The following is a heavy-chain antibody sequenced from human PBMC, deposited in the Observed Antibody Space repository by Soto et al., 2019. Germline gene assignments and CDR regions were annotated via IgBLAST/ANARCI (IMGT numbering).Heavy chain of an antibody. D-gene: IGHD2-21*02. CDR2: IIPIFGTA. V-gene: IGHV1-69*13. J-gene: IGHJ6*02. Sequence: SAKSALKTSVDNLSRYAIRWLRQAPGKGLEWMGGIIPIFGTANYAQKFQGRVTITADESTSTAYMELSSLRSEDTAVYYCARAYCGGDCYDGQYDYYGMDVWGQGTTVTVSS. CDR3: ARAYCGGDCYDGQYDYYGMDV. CDR1: VDNLSRYA.